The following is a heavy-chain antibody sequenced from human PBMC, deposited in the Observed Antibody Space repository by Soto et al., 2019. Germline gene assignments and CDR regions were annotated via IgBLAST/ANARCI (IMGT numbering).Heavy chain of an antibody. CDR2: VSDDGRTK. CDR3: AKFGSSSPVDTGDYIDD. V-gene: IGHV3-30*18. Sequence: GGSLRLSCAGSGFAFRSFGMHWVRQAPGRGLEWVAVVSDDGRTKKFSDSVKGRFTVSRDNSKNTLYLQTTSLRLDDTAIYYCAKFGSSSPVDTGDYIDDWGLGSLVTVSS. J-gene: IGHJ4*02. D-gene: IGHD3-10*01. CDR1: GFAFRSFG.